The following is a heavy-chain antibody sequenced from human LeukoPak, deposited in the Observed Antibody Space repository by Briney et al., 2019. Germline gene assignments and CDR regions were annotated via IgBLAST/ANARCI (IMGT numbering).Heavy chain of an antibody. D-gene: IGHD3-22*01. J-gene: IGHJ4*02. CDR3: AKAYYDSSGYSYYFDY. CDR1: GFPFSAYS. V-gene: IGHV3-21*03. Sequence: GGSLRLSCAASGFPFSAYSMNWVGQAQGKGLEGVSSISGSSKYMYYADSVKGRFTISRDNAKNSLYLQMNSLRAEDTAVYYCAKAYYDSSGYSYYFDYWGQGTLVTVSS. CDR2: ISGSSKYM.